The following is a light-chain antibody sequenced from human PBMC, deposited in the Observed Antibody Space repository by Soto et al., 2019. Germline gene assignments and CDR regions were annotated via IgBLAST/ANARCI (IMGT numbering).Light chain of an antibody. CDR2: SAS. V-gene: IGKV3-20*01. CDR3: QQYAGSPRT. CDR1: QSVSSSY. J-gene: IGKJ1*01. Sequence: EILLTQSPGTLSLSPGERATLSCRASQSVSSSYLAWYQQKPGQAPRLLIYSASRRATGIPDRLTGSGSGTDFTLTINRVEPEDFAVYFCQQYAGSPRTFGQGTKVDIK.